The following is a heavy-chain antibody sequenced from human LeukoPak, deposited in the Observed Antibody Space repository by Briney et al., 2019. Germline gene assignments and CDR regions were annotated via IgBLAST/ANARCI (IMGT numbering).Heavy chain of an antibody. CDR2: INHSGST. CDR3: VRAIAAAGTQYYFDY. Sequence: PSETLSLTCAVYGGSFSGYYWSWIRQPPGKGLEWIGEINHSGSTNYNPSLKSRVTISVDTSKNQFSLKLSSVTAADTAVYYCVRAIAAAGTQYYFDYWGQGTLVTVSS. J-gene: IGHJ4*02. D-gene: IGHD6-13*01. V-gene: IGHV4-34*01. CDR1: GGSFSGYY.